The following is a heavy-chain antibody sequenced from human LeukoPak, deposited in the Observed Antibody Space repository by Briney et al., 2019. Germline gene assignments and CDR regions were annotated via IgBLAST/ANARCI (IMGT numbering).Heavy chain of an antibody. CDR1: GLTVSSNY. Sequence: GGSLRLSCAASGLTVSSNYMSWVRQAPGRGLEWVSVIYSGGSTYYADSVKGRFTISRDNSKNTLYLQMNSLRAEDTAVYYCARDRVNFGYYYYGMDVWGQGTTVTVSS. D-gene: IGHD3-3*01. CDR2: IYSGGST. J-gene: IGHJ6*02. CDR3: ARDRVNFGYYYYGMDV. V-gene: IGHV3-53*01.